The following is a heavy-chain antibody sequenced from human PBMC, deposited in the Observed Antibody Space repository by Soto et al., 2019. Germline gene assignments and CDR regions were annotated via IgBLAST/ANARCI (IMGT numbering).Heavy chain of an antibody. Sequence: EVQLVESGGGLVQPGGSLRLACAASGFPFSRHWMHWVRQAPGKGLVWVSRIDSYGSSTHYADSVKGRFTISRDNAKNTLYLKMNSLRAEDTAVYYCASPVVPAAMGGPYFSGIDVWGQGTTVTVSS. CDR3: ASPVVPAAMGGPYFSGIDV. CDR2: IDSYGSST. CDR1: GFPFSRHW. D-gene: IGHD2-2*01. J-gene: IGHJ6*02. V-gene: IGHV3-74*01.